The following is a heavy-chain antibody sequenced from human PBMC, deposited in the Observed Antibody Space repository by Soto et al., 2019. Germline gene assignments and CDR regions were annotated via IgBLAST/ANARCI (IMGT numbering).Heavy chain of an antibody. CDR3: ERAPRGYGMDV. CDR1: GDSVSSNSW. CDR2: IHHSGST. V-gene: IGHV4-4*02. J-gene: IGHJ6*02. Sequence: PSETLSLTCTVSGDSVSSNSWWSWVRQPPGKGLEWIGEIHHSGSTNYNSSLTSRVSISIDKSKNQFSLNLYSVTAADAAVFYCERAPRGYGMDVWGQGTTVTVSS.